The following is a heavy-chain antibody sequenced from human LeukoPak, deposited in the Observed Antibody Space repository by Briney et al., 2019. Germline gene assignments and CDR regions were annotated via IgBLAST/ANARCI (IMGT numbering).Heavy chain of an antibody. CDR3: ARGPYSYDSSGSFDI. J-gene: IGHJ3*02. D-gene: IGHD3-22*01. Sequence: SDTLSLIHTLSCHSISRGDHYWSWIRPPGGKGLEWFGRISSSGSTNYNHSLKSRVTISVDTSKNQFSLKLSSVTAADTAVYFCARGPYSYDSSGSFDIWGQGTMVTVSS. CDR1: CHSISRGDHY. V-gene: IGHV4-61*02. CDR2: ISSSGST.